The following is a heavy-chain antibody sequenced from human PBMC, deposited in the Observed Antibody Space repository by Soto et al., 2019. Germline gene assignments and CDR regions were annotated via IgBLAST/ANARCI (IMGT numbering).Heavy chain of an antibody. CDR1: GYTFTSYG. Sequence: APVKVSCKASGYTFTSYGISWVRQAPGQGLEWMGWISAYNGNTNYAQKLQGRVTMTTDTSTSTAYMELRSLRSDDTAVYYCSRFYGSGSYSKYYYYGMDVWGQGITVTVSS. V-gene: IGHV1-18*01. CDR2: ISAYNGNT. CDR3: SRFYGSGSYSKYYYYGMDV. D-gene: IGHD3-10*01. J-gene: IGHJ6*02.